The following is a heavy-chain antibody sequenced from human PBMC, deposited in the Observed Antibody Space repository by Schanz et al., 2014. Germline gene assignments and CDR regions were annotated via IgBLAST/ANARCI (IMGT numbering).Heavy chain of an antibody. D-gene: IGHD3-3*01. CDR2: INPTGGST. V-gene: IGHV1-46*02. Sequence: QVQLVQSGAGVKKPGASVKVSCKTSGYSFNLFGVSWVRQAPGQGLEWMGIINPTGGSTTYAEKFLGRVTMTRDTSTTTVYMDLSSLISEDTAVYYCARGSGTFDSWGQGTLVTVSS. CDR3: ARGSGTFDS. CDR1: GYSFNLFG. J-gene: IGHJ4*02.